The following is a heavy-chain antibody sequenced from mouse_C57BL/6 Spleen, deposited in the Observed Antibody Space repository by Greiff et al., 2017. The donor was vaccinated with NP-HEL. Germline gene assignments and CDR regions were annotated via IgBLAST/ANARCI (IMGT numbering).Heavy chain of an antibody. CDR2: ISSGSSTI. Sequence: EVMLVESGGGLVKPGGSLKLSCAASGFTFSDYGMHWVRQAPEQGLEWVAYISSGSSTIYYADTVKGRFTLSRDNAKNTLFLQMTSLRYEDTAMYYCARRDYYGSSHWYFDVWGTGTTVTVSS. CDR3: ARRDYYGSSHWYFDV. V-gene: IGHV5-17*01. D-gene: IGHD1-1*01. CDR1: GFTFSDYG. J-gene: IGHJ1*03.